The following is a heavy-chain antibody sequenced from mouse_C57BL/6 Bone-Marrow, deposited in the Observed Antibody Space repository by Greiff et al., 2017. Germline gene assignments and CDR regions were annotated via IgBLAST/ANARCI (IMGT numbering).Heavy chain of an antibody. Sequence: EVQLVEPGGGLVQPKGSLKLSCAASGFSFNTYAMNWVRQAPGKGLEWVAGIRSESNNSATYYTDSVKDRFTISRAASASMLYLRMNTLKTADAAMYYGVYLYAGYAMDYWGQGTSVTVSA. D-gene: IGHD6-5*01. CDR2: IRSESNNSAT. CDR1: GFSFNTYA. V-gene: IGHV10-1*01. CDR3: VYLYAGYAMDY. J-gene: IGHJ4*01.